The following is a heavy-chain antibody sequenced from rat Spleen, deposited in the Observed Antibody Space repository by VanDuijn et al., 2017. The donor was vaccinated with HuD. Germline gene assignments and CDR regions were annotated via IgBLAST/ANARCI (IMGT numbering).Heavy chain of an antibody. CDR1: GFTFSDYN. J-gene: IGHJ2*01. CDR3: AVAGYGY. Sequence: EVQLVESGGGLVQPGRSLKLSCAASGFTFSDYNMAWVRQAPKKGLEWVATISYNGRGTYYGDSVKGRFTISRDSAKSTLSLQMDSLRSEDTATYYCAVAGYGYWGQGVMVTVSS. D-gene: IGHD1-7*01. V-gene: IGHV5-7*01. CDR2: ISYNGRGT.